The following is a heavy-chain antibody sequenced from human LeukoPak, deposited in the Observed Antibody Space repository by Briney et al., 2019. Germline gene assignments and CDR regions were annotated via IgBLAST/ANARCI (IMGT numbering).Heavy chain of an antibody. CDR1: GFIFSNYG. D-gene: IGHD5-24*01. J-gene: IGHJ4*02. CDR2: IWHDGSAE. V-gene: IGHV3-33*07. CDR3: ARDSRDGWSGYFDY. Sequence: GGSLRLSCAASGFIFSNYGMYWVRQAPGEGLDWVAVIWHDGSAEFYADSVKGRFSISRDDSKNTVYLQMNSLRAEDTALYYCARDSRDGWSGYFDYWGQGIVVTVSS.